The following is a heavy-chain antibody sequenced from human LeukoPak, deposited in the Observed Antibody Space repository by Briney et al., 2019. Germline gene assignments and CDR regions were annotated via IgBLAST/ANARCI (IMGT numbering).Heavy chain of an antibody. CDR2: IIPIFGTA. CDR3: ARGYYDFGYFDY. J-gene: IGHJ4*02. Sequence: SVKVSCKASGGTFSSYAISWVRQAPGQGLEWMGRIIPIFGTANYAQKFQGRVTITTDESTSTAYMELSSLRSEDTAVHYCARGYYDFGYFDYWGQGTLVTVSS. CDR1: GGTFSSYA. V-gene: IGHV1-69*05. D-gene: IGHD3-3*01.